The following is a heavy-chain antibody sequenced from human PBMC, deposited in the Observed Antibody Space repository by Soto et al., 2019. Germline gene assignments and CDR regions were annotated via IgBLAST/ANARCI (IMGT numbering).Heavy chain of an antibody. D-gene: IGHD6-19*01. CDR2: TYYRSKWYN. J-gene: IGHJ3*02. V-gene: IGHV6-1*01. CDR3: ARQAFKVARTAIGAFDI. Sequence: PSQNLSLTCAMSVDGVSSNSAAWNWIMQSPSRGLEWLGRTYYRSKWYNDYAVSVKSRITINPDTSKNQFSLQLNSVTPEDTAVYYCARQAFKVARTAIGAFDILGQGTIVILSS. CDR1: VDGVSSNSAA.